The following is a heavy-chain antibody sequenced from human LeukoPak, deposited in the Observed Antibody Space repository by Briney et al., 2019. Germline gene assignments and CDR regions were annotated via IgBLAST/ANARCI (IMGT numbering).Heavy chain of an antibody. CDR1: GGSISSHY. CDR3: GRDALVGYFSYYYMDV. J-gene: IGHJ6*03. CDR2: ISNSGST. D-gene: IGHD2-15*01. Sequence: SETLSLPCTGSGGSISSHYWTWIRQSPVKGLEWIGDISNSGSTSYNPSLKSRVTISIDTSKNQFSLKLSSVTAADTAVYYCGRDALVGYFSYYYMDVWGKGTTVTVSS. V-gene: IGHV4-59*11.